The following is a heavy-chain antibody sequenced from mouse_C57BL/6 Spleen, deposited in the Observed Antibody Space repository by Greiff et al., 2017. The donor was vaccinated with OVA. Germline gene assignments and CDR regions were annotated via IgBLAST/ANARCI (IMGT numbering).Heavy chain of an antibody. V-gene: IGHV3-6*01. Sequence: EVQLQESGPGLVKPSQSLSLTCSVTGYSITSGYYWNWIRQFPGNKLEWMGYISYDGSNNYNPSLKNRISITRDTSKNQFFLKLNSVTTEDTATYYCARGGDGALDYWGQGTTLTVSS. CDR2: ISYDGSN. CDR1: GYSITSGYY. J-gene: IGHJ2*01. CDR3: ARGGDGALDY. D-gene: IGHD1-1*02.